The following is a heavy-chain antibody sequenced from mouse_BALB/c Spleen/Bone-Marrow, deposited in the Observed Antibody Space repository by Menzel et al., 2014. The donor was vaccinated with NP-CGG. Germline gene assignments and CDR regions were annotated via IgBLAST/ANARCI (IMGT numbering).Heavy chain of an antibody. CDR3: VRQGDGYYNWYFDV. Sequence: EVKLVESGGGLVQPKGSLKLSFAASGFTFNTYAMNWVRQAPGKGLEWVARIRSKSNNYGTNYADSVKDRFTISRDDSQSMLYLQMNNLKTEDTAMFYCVRQGDGYYNWYFDVWGAGTTVTVSS. CDR2: IRSKSNNYGT. V-gene: IGHV10-1*02. D-gene: IGHD2-3*01. J-gene: IGHJ1*01. CDR1: GFTFNTYA.